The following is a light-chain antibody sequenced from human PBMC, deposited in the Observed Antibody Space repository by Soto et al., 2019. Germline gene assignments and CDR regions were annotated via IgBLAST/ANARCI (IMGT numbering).Light chain of an antibody. V-gene: IGKV4-1*01. Sequence: DMVLTQSPDSLSVSLGERATITCKSSQSLLYSSNNRNYLAWYRQRPRQPPELLIYWATTLNSGVPDRISGSGSGTNFTLTISRLQTEDVAVYYCQYYFRSPYTFGQGTKLEIK. J-gene: IGKJ2*01. CDR3: QYYFRSPYT. CDR2: WAT. CDR1: QSLLYSSNNRNY.